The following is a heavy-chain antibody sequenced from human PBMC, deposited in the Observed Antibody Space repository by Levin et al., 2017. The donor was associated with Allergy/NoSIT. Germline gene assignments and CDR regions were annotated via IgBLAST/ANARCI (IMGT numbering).Heavy chain of an antibody. CDR3: ARVVVVAATVYFDY. D-gene: IGHD2-15*01. V-gene: IGHV4-31*03. CDR2: IYYSGST. CDR1: GGSISSGGYY. Sequence: PSETLSLTCTVSGGSISSGGYYWSWIRQHPGKGLEWIGYIYYSGSTYYNPSLKSRVTISVDTSKNQFSLKLSSVTAADTAVYYCARVVVVAATVYFDYWGQGTLVTVSS. J-gene: IGHJ4*02.